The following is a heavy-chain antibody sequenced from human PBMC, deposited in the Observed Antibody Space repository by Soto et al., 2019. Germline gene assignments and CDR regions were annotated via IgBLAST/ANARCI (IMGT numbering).Heavy chain of an antibody. J-gene: IGHJ3*02. CDR3: ARPTDIVVVPAAIGLGAFDI. Sequence: GGSLRLSCAASGFTFSSYAMSWVRQAPGKGLEWVSAISGSGGSTYYADSVKGRFTISRDNSKNTLYLQMNSLRAEDTAVYYCARPTDIVVVPAAIGLGAFDIWGQGTMVTVSS. CDR2: ISGSGGST. CDR1: GFTFSSYA. V-gene: IGHV3-23*01. D-gene: IGHD2-2*01.